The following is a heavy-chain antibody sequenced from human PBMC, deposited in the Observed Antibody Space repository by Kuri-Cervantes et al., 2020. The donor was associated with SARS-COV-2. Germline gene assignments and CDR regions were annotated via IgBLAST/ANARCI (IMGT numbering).Heavy chain of an antibody. CDR2: INHGGST. V-gene: IGHV4-34*01. J-gene: IGHJ4*02. Sequence: GSLRLSCAAYGGSFSDYAWTWIRQTPEKGLEWIGQINHGGSTSYNPSLKSRVTISVDTSKRQFSLKLTSVTVADTAVYYCARGSPGYWGQGTLVTVSS. CDR3: ARGSPGY. CDR1: GGSFSDYA.